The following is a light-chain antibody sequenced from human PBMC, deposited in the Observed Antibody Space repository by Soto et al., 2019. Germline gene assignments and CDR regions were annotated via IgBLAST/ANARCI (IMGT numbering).Light chain of an antibody. J-gene: IGKJ3*01. CDR1: QSISNW. V-gene: IGKV1-5*03. Sequence: DIQMTQSPSTLSASVGDRVTITCRASQSISNWLAWYQQKPGKAPNLLIYKASGLVTGVPSRFSGSGSGTEFTLTIISLQPDYFETYYFKRYNREGFTFGPGTKVDIK. CDR2: KAS. CDR3: KRYNREGFT.